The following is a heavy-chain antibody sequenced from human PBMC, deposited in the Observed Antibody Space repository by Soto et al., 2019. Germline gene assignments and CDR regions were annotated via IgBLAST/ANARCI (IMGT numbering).Heavy chain of an antibody. CDR3: ARGPLYCSGGSCYSHFDY. CDR2: ISSSSSNI. Sequence: PGGSLRLSCAASGFTFSSYSMNWFRQAPGKGLEWVSYISSSSSNIYYADSVKGRFTISRDNAKNSLYLQMNSLRDEDTAVYYCARGPLYCSGGSCYSHFDYWGQGT. D-gene: IGHD2-15*01. J-gene: IGHJ4*02. CDR1: GFTFSSYS. V-gene: IGHV3-48*02.